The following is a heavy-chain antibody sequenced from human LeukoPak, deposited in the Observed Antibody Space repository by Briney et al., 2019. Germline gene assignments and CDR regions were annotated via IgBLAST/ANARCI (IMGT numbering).Heavy chain of an antibody. Sequence: GGSLRLSCAASGFTFSSYWMSWVRQAPGKGLEWVANMKQDGSEKYYVDSVKGRFTISRDNAKNSLYLQMNSLRAEDTAVYYCARDLPYCSGGSCYSDYWGQGTLVTVSS. CDR1: GFTFSSYW. J-gene: IGHJ4*02. CDR2: MKQDGSEK. CDR3: ARDLPYCSGGSCYSDY. V-gene: IGHV3-7*01. D-gene: IGHD2-15*01.